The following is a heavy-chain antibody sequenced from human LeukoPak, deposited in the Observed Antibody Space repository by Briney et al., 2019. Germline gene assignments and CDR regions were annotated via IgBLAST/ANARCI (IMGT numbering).Heavy chain of an antibody. D-gene: IGHD2-15*01. Sequence: ASVKVSCKASGYTFTSYDINWVRQAPGQGLEWMGWMNPNSGNTGYAQKFQGRVTMTRNTSISTAYMELSSLRSEDTAVYYCAVVVAVTPNDQSPTMRGTYFDYWGQGTLVTVSS. CDR2: MNPNSGNT. V-gene: IGHV1-8*01. CDR3: AVVVAVTPNDQSPTMRGTYFDY. CDR1: GYTFTSYD. J-gene: IGHJ4*02.